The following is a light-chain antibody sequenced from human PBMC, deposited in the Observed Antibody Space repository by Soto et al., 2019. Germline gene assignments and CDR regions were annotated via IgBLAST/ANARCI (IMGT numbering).Light chain of an antibody. CDR1: QTISNY. CDR3: QQCYSSTLT. CDR2: AAS. J-gene: IGKJ4*01. V-gene: IGKV1-39*01. Sequence: DIQMTQSPSSLSASVGDRVTITCRASQTISNYLNWYQQQPGKAPKLLIYAASSLQSGVPSRFSGCGSGTDFTLTIGSLQPEAVASYYCQQCYSSTLTFGGGTKGDI.